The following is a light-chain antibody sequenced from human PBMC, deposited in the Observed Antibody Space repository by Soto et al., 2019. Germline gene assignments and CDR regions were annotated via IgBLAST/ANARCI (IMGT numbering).Light chain of an antibody. J-gene: IGKJ4*01. V-gene: IGKV1D-16*01. CDR3: QQYNVYPLT. Sequence: DVQMTQSPSSLSASVGDRVTITCRASQDINSWLDWYQQKPGQAPKSLIYAASSLQTGVPSRFSGSESGTDFTLTISSLQPEDSATYYCQQYNVYPLTFGGGTKVEIK. CDR1: QDINSW. CDR2: AAS.